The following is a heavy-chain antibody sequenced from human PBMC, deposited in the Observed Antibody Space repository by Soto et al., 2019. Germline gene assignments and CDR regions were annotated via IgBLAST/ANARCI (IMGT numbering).Heavy chain of an antibody. CDR1: GYSFTAYY. Sequence: ASVKVSCKASGYSFTAYYIHWVRQAPGQGLEWMGWINPNSGRTKISPNFQGRVTMTRDTSVTTFYMELNWLRSDDTAMYYCARDWGQNSGYIWGQGTLVTVSS. CDR3: ARDWGQNSGYI. V-gene: IGHV1-2*02. J-gene: IGHJ4*02. D-gene: IGHD5-12*01. CDR2: INPNSGRT.